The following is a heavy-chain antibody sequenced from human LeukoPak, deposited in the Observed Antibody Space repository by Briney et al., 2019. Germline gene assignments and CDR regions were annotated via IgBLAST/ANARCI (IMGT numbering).Heavy chain of an antibody. CDR2: IYTSGST. CDR3: ARQLGYCSSTSCYADKVDY. J-gene: IGHJ4*02. V-gene: IGHV4-4*07. CDR1: GGSISSYY. Sequence: SETLSLTCTVSGGSISSYYWSWIRQPAGKGLEWIGRIYTSGSTNYNPSLKSRVTISVDTSKNQFSLKLSSVTAADTAVYYCARQLGYCSSTSCYADKVDYWGQGNLVTVSS. D-gene: IGHD2-2*01.